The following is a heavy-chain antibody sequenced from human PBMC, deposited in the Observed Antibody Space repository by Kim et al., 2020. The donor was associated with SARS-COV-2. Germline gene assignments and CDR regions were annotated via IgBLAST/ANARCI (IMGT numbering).Heavy chain of an antibody. J-gene: IGHJ6*02. Sequence: KSRVTISVDTSKNQFSLKRSSVTAADTAVYYCARGLWLGKHYYYYYGMDVWGQGTTVTVSS. CDR3: ARGLWLGKHYYYYYGMDV. D-gene: IGHD6-19*01. V-gene: IGHV4-34*01.